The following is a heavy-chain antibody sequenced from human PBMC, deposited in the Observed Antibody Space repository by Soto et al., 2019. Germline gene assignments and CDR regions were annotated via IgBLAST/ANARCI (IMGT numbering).Heavy chain of an antibody. CDR3: ARVGQQLVLWHYFDY. Sequence: ASVKVSCKASGGTFSSYAISWVRQAPGQGLEWMGGIIPIFGTANYAQKFQGRVTITADESTSTAYMELSSLRSEDTAVYYCARVGQQLVLWHYFDYWGQGTLVTVSS. D-gene: IGHD6-13*01. J-gene: IGHJ4*02. V-gene: IGHV1-69*13. CDR1: GGTFSSYA. CDR2: IIPIFGTA.